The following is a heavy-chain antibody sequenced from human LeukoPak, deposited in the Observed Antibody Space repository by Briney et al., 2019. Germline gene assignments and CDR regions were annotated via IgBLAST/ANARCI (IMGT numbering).Heavy chain of an antibody. J-gene: IGHJ6*02. CDR2: IYSGGST. D-gene: IGHD6-13*01. Sequence: GGSLRLSCAASGFTVSSNYMSWVRRAPGKGLEWVSVIYSGGSTYYADSVKGRFTISRDNSKNTLYLQMNSLRAEDTAVYYCARAGEYSSGWLFYYYGMDVWGQGTTVTVSS. V-gene: IGHV3-53*01. CDR1: GFTVSSNY. CDR3: ARAGEYSSGWLFYYYGMDV.